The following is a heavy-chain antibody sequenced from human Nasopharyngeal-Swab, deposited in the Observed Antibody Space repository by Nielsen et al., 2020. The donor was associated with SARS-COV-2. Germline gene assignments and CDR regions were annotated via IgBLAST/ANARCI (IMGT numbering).Heavy chain of an antibody. Sequence: GESLKISCAASGFTFRDSEMNWVRQPPGKGLEWISYISSSSSTIYYADSVKGRFTVSRDNAKYSLYLQMDRLRADDTAVYYCARELNGYSSGWLSTWGQGTLLSVSS. V-gene: IGHV3-48*03. CDR1: GFTFRDSE. CDR2: ISSSSSTI. J-gene: IGHJ5*02. CDR3: ARELNGYSSGWLST. D-gene: IGHD6-19*01.